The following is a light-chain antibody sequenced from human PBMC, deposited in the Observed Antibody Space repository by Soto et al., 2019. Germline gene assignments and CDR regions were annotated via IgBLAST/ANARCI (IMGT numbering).Light chain of an antibody. Sequence: EIVLTQSPVTLSLSPGERVTLSRRASQSVNTYLTWHQQKPGQAPRLLIYDTSNRPTGIPPRFNGSGPERDFTLTISSLEPEDSAVYYCQQRSSWPLTFGGGTKVDIK. CDR1: QSVNTY. CDR2: DTS. CDR3: QQRSSWPLT. V-gene: IGKV3-11*02. J-gene: IGKJ4*01.